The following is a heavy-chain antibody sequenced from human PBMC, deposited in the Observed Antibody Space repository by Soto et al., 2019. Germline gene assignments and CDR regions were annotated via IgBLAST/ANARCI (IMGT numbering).Heavy chain of an antibody. V-gene: IGHV1-46*01. Sequence: QVQLVQSGAEVKKPGASVKVSCKASGYTFTSYYMYWVRQAPGQGLEWMGIINPSGGGTSYAQKFPGRXXLXRXXCASTVYMEVSSLRSEETAGDYCAKAAGQLGRFDYWGQGTLVAVSS. D-gene: IGHD6-13*01. CDR1: GYTFTSYY. CDR2: INPSGGGT. CDR3: AKAAGQLGRFDY. J-gene: IGHJ4*02.